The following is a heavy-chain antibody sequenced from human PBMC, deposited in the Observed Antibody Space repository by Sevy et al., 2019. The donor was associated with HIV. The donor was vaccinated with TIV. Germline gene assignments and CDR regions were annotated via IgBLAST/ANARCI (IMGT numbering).Heavy chain of an antibody. CDR2: IYGSGGAT. D-gene: IGHD3-22*01. V-gene: IGHV3-23*01. CDR1: GFTFITYA. Sequence: GGSLRLSCKPSGFTFITYAMNWVRQAPGKGLEWVSTIYGSGGATYYADSVKGRFTISRDNSKNTLYLQMNGLRTEDSAVYYCAGGRYDSSGSFDAFDIWGQGTMVTVSS. CDR3: AGGRYDSSGSFDAFDI. J-gene: IGHJ3*02.